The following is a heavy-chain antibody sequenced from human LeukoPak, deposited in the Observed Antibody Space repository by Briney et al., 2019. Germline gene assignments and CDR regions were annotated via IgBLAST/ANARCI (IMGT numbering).Heavy chain of an antibody. CDR2: MNPNSGNT. J-gene: IGHJ4*02. V-gene: IGHV1-8*03. Sequence: ASVKVSCKASGYTFTSYDINWVRQAPGQGLEWMGWMNPNSGNTGYAQKFQGRVTITRNTSISTAYMELSSLRSEDTAVYYCARGLKGYCSSTSCPYRNDYSGQGTLVTVSS. CDR3: ARGLKGYCSSTSCPYRNDY. CDR1: GYTFTSYD. D-gene: IGHD2-2*01.